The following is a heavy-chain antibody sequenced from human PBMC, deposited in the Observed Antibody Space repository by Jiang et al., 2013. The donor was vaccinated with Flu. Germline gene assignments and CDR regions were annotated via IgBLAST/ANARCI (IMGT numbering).Heavy chain of an antibody. CDR2: IYYSGST. J-gene: IGHJ5*02. CDR1: GDSISSGSYY. Sequence: GSGLVKPSETLSLTCTVSGDSISSGSYYWAWIRQPPGKELEWFGSIYYSGSTYSNPSLKSRVTISVDTSKNQFSLKLRSVTAADTAVYYCARHRTLAGVVIAYNWFDPWGQGTLV. V-gene: IGHV4-39*01. CDR3: ARHRTLAGVVIAYNWFDP. D-gene: IGHD2-15*01.